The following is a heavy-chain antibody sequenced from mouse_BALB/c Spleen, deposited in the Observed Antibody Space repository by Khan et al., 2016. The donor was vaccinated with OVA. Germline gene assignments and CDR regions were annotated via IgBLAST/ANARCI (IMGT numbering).Heavy chain of an antibody. J-gene: IGHJ1*01. D-gene: IGHD1-1*01. Sequence: QVQLKESGPGLVAPSQSLSITCTVSGFSLTSYDISWIRQPPGKGLEWLGVIWTGGGTNYNSAFMSRLSISKDNSKSQVFLKMNSLQNDDTAMYYCVRRCNYYGSFYWYFDVWGAGTTVTVSS. CDR1: GFSLTSYD. V-gene: IGHV2-9-2*01. CDR2: IWTGGGT. CDR3: VRRCNYYGSFYWYFDV.